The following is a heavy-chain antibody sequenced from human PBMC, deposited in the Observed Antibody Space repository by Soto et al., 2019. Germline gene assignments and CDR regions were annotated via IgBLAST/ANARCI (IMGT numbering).Heavy chain of an antibody. Sequence: EVQLLESGGGLVQPGGSLRLSCAASGFTFSSYAMSWVRQAPGKGLEWVSAISGSGGSTYYADSVKGRFTISRDNSKNTLYLKMNSLRAEDTAVYYCAKEREDIVVVVAATPPYFDYWGQGTLVTVSS. J-gene: IGHJ4*02. D-gene: IGHD2-15*01. CDR2: ISGSGGST. V-gene: IGHV3-23*01. CDR3: AKEREDIVVVVAATPPYFDY. CDR1: GFTFSSYA.